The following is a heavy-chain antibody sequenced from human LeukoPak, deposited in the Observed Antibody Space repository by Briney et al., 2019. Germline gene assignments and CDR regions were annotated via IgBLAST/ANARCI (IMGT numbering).Heavy chain of an antibody. CDR2: IYTSGST. CDR3: AKFEPGRWFDP. Sequence: PSETLSLTCTVSGGSISSGSYYWSWIRQPAGKGLEWIGRIYTSGSTNYNPSLKSRVTMSVDTSKNQFSLKLTSVTAADTAVYYCAKFEPGRWFDPWGQGTLVTVSS. V-gene: IGHV4-61*02. J-gene: IGHJ5*02. D-gene: IGHD3-10*01. CDR1: GGSISSGSYY.